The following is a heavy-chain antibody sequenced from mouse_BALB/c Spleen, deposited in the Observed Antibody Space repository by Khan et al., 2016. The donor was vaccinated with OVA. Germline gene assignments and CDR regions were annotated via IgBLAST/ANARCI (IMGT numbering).Heavy chain of an antibody. J-gene: IGHJ2*01. CDR2: IYPGTDNS. CDR1: GYIFTSYW. CDR3: AREEALYNFDH. V-gene: IGHV1S132*01. Sequence: QVQLQQSGAELVRPGASVKLSCKTSGYIFTSYWIHWVKQRSGQGLEWIARIYPGTDNSYYNEKFKDKATLTADKSSSTAYMQLSSLKSEDSDVYFCAREEALYNFDHWGQGTTLTVSS. D-gene: IGHD3-2*02.